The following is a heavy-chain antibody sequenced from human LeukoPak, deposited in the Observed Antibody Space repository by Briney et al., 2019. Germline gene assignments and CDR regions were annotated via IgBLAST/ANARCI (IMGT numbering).Heavy chain of an antibody. CDR1: GFTLSSYA. V-gene: IGHV3-23*01. D-gene: IGHD6-13*01. CDR3: ATQYGSSWRDYFDY. J-gene: IGHJ4*02. CDR2: FSGSGAGK. Sequence: GGSLRLSCAASGFTLSSYAMSWVRQAPGKGLEWVSAFSGSGAGKYSADSVKGRFTVSRDNSKNTLCLQMNNLRAEDTAVYYCATQYGSSWRDYFDYWGQGTLVTVSS.